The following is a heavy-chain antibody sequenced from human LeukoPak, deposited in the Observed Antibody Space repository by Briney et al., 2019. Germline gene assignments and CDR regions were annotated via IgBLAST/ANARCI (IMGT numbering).Heavy chain of an antibody. Sequence: GASVKVSCKASGYTFTGYYIHWVRQAPGQGLEWMGWINPNSGGTNYAQNFQGRVTMTRDTSISTAYMDLSRLTSDDTAVYYCATHPPAAAEPYYFDYWGQGTLVTVSS. CDR2: INPNSGGT. CDR1: GYTFTGYY. V-gene: IGHV1-2*02. CDR3: ATHPPAAAEPYYFDY. D-gene: IGHD6-13*01. J-gene: IGHJ4*02.